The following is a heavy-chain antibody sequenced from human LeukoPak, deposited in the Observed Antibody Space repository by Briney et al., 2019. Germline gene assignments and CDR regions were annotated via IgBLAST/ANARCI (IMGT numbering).Heavy chain of an antibody. Sequence: PGGSLRLSCAASGFTFSDYAMSWVRQAPGKGLEWVSAISGSGDDTYYADSVKGRFTISRDNSKNTLYLQMNSLRAEDTAVYYCARDGIVGSPLFKFDYWGQGTLVTVSS. V-gene: IGHV3-23*01. CDR2: ISGSGDDT. D-gene: IGHD1-26*01. CDR1: GFTFSDYA. J-gene: IGHJ4*02. CDR3: ARDGIVGSPLFKFDY.